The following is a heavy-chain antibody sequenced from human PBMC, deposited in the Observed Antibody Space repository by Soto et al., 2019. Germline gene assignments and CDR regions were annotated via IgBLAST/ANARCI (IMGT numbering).Heavy chain of an antibody. CDR2: IIPILGIA. CDR3: ARDYNSSPWYFDR. V-gene: IGHV1-69*04. J-gene: IGHJ2*01. Sequence: SVKVSCKASGGTFSSYTLNWVRQAPGQGLEWMGRIIPILGIANYAQKFQGRVTITADKSMSTAYMELSSLRSEDTAVYYCARDYNSSPWYFDRWGRGTLVTISS. CDR1: GGTFSSYT. D-gene: IGHD1-1*01.